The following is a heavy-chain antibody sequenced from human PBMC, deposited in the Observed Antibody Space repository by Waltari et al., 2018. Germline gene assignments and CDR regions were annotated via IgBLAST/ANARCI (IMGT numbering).Heavy chain of an antibody. CDR3: ARDVAGSQGGAFDI. J-gene: IGHJ3*02. CDR1: GYPFTAYY. V-gene: IGHV1-2*02. CDR2: INPNSDDA. Sequence: QVQLVQSGTEVKKPGASVKVSCKASGYPFTAYYMHWLRQAPGQGLEWMGCINPNSDDANYAQMFQGGVTMTMDMSIDTGYLELSSLRSDDTAVYYCARDVAGSQGGAFDIWGQGTMVTVSS. D-gene: IGHD6-19*01.